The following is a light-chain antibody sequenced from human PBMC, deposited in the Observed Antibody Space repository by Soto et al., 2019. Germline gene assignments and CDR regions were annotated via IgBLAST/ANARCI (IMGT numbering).Light chain of an antibody. Sequence: EIVLTQSPATLSLSPGERAIFSCSARQSVSSSLACYQQKPCQAPRLLIYDASIRATCIPSRFSGSGSGTDFTLTIISLEPEDFAVYYCQQRSNWPEGTFGQGTKLEIK. CDR3: QQRSNWPEGT. CDR2: DAS. V-gene: IGKV3-11*01. CDR1: QSVSSS. J-gene: IGKJ2*02.